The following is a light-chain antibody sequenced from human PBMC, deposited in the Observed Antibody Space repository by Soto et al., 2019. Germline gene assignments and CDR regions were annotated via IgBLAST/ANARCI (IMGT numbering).Light chain of an antibody. J-gene: IGLJ1*01. Sequence: QSVLTQPTSASGTPGQRVTISCSGSSFNIGTYNANLYQQLPGTAPKLLVYSNDQRPSGVPDRFSGYKSGTSASLAISGLQSEDEADYYCAAWDDSLNSYVFGIGTKLTVL. CDR2: SND. V-gene: IGLV1-44*01. CDR1: SFNIGTYN. CDR3: AAWDDSLNSYV.